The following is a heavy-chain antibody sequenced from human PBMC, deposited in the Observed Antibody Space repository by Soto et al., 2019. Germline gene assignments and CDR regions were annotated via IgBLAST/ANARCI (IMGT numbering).Heavy chain of an antibody. CDR2: ISGSGGST. CDR3: AKTLEYDYANLYYFDY. V-gene: IGHV3-23*01. CDR1: GFTFSSYA. D-gene: IGHD3-16*01. Sequence: GGSLRLSCAASGFTFSSYAMSWVRQAPGKGLEWVSAISGSGGSTHYADSVKGRFTISRDNSKNTLYLQMNSLRAEDTAVYYCAKTLEYDYANLYYFDYWGQGTLVTVSS. J-gene: IGHJ4*02.